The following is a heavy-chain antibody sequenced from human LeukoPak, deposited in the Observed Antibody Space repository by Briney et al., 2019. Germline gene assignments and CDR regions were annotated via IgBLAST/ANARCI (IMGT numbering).Heavy chain of an antibody. CDR1: GFTFSSYA. V-gene: IGHV1-69*01. J-gene: IGHJ4*02. CDR3: ARSPITPRKYYYDSSGYLFDY. CDR2: IIPIFGTA. D-gene: IGHD3-22*01. Sequence: GGSLRLSCAASGFTFSSYAISWVRQAPGQGLEWMGGIIPIFGTANYAQKFQGRVTITADESTSTAYMELSSLRSEDTAVYYCARSPITPRKYYYDSSGYLFDYWGQGTLVTVSS.